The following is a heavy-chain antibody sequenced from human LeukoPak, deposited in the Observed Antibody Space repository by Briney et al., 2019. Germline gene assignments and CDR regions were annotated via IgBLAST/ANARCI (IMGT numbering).Heavy chain of an antibody. Sequence: SGPTLVNPTQTLTLTCTFSGFSLSTSGVGVGWIRQPPGKALEWLALIYWNDDKRYSPSLKSRLTITKDPSKNQVVLTMTNMDPVDTATYYCAHRPTSYYYDSSGYYYFDYWGQGTLVTVSS. CDR3: AHRPTSYYYDSSGYYYFDY. D-gene: IGHD3-22*01. CDR2: IYWNDDK. J-gene: IGHJ4*02. V-gene: IGHV2-5*01. CDR1: GFSLSTSGVG.